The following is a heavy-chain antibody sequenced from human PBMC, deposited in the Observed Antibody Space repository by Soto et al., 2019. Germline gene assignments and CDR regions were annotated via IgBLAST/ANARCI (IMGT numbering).Heavy chain of an antibody. J-gene: IGHJ4*02. CDR2: IILIFGTA. D-gene: IGHD6-13*01. CDR1: GGTFSSYT. V-gene: IGHV1-69*13. CDR3: ARVGAAANFDY. Sequence: SVKVSCKASGGTFSSYTISWVRQAPGQGLEWMGGIILIFGTANYAQKFQGRVTITADESTSTAYMELSSLRSEDTAVYYCARVGAAANFDYWGQGTLVTVSS.